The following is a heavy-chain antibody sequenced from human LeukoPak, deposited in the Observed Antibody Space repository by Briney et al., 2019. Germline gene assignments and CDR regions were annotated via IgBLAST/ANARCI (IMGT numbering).Heavy chain of an antibody. CDR2: INHSGST. J-gene: IGHJ4*02. D-gene: IGHD4-11*01. CDR1: GGSFSGYY. Sequence: SETLSLTCAVYGGSFSGYYWSRIRQPPVKGLEWIGEINHSGSTNYNPSLKSRVTISVDTSKKQFSLKLPAVTAADTAVYYCARVPTRAYFDYWGQGTLATVSS. V-gene: IGHV4-34*01. CDR3: ARVPTRAYFDY.